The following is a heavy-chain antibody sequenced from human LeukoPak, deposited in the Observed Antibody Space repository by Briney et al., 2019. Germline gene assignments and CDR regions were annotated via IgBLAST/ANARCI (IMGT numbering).Heavy chain of an antibody. CDR2: ISAYNGNT. Sequence: ASVKVSCKASGYTFTSYGISWVRQAPGQGLEWMGWISAYNGNTNYAQKHQGRVTMTTDTSTSTAYMELRSLRSDDTAVYYCARWGIVATIESLYYYYYYMDVWGKGTTVTVSS. J-gene: IGHJ6*03. CDR3: ARWGIVATIESLYYYYYYMDV. V-gene: IGHV1-18*01. CDR1: GYTFTSYG. D-gene: IGHD5-12*01.